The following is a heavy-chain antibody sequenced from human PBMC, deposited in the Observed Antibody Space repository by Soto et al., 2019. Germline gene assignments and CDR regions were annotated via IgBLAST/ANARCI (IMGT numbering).Heavy chain of an antibody. V-gene: IGHV4-4*02. CDR2: MHHSGSS. CDR3: ARVRRGDWLGALDV. CDR1: GGSISADFW. D-gene: IGHD3-16*01. J-gene: IGHJ3*01. Sequence: QVQVEESGPGLVKPSGTLSLICNVSGGSISADFWWIWVRQPPGKGLEWIGEMHHSGSSNYNPSLRSRATISVDKSRNELSLRLTSVTAADAAVYYCARVRRGDWLGALDVWGQGTRVVVSS.